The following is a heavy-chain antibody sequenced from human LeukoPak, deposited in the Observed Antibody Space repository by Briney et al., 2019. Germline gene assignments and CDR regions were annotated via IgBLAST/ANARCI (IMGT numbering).Heavy chain of an antibody. D-gene: IGHD3-22*01. CDR2: IYHSGST. J-gene: IGHJ4*02. CDR3: ARVNNYYDSSGQPLAY. V-gene: IGHV4-4*02. Sequence: SGTLSLTCAVSGGSISSSNWWSWVRQPPGKGLEWIGEIYHSGSTNYNPSLKSRVTISVDKSKNQFSLKLSSVTAADTAVYYCARVNNYYDSSGQPLAYWGQGTLVTVSS. CDR1: GGSISSSNW.